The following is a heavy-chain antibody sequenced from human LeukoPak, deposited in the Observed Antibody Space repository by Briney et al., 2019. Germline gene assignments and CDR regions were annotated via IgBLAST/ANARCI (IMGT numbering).Heavy chain of an antibody. CDR3: ARVEGYSYGPSIQK. CDR1: GGSISSYY. Sequence: SETLSLTCTVSGGSISSYYWSWIRQPPGKGLEWIGYIYYSGSTNYNPSLKSRVTISVDTSKNQFSLKLSSVTAADTAVYYCARVEGYSYGPSIQKWGQGTLVTVSS. D-gene: IGHD5-18*01. CDR2: IYYSGST. V-gene: IGHV4-59*01. J-gene: IGHJ4*02.